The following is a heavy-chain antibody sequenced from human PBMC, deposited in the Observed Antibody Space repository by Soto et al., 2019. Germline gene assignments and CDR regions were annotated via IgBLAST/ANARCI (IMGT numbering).Heavy chain of an antibody. CDR2: IRSKANSYAT. J-gene: IGHJ4*02. V-gene: IGHV3-73*01. Sequence: EVQLVESGGGLVQPGGSLKLSCAASGFTFSGSAMHWVRQATGKGLEWVGRIRSKANSYATAYAASVKGRFTISRDDSKNTAYLQMNSLKSEDTAVYYCTRHEDYGGKYYFDYWGQGYLVTVSS. D-gene: IGHD4-17*01. CDR3: TRHEDYGGKYYFDY. CDR1: GFTFSGSA.